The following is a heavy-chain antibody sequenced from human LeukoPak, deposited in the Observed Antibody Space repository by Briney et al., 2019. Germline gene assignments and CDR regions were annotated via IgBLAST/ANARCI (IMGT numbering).Heavy chain of an antibody. D-gene: IGHD2-15*01. Sequence: SETLSLTCTVSGGSISSYYWSWIRQPPGKGLEWIGYIYYSGSTNYNPSLKSRVTISEDTSKNQFSLKLSSVTAADTAVYYCARGIPYEYCSGGSCYTWTGWFDPWGQGTLVTVSS. CDR2: IYYSGST. V-gene: IGHV4-59*01. J-gene: IGHJ5*02. CDR3: ARGIPYEYCSGGSCYTWTGWFDP. CDR1: GGSISSYY.